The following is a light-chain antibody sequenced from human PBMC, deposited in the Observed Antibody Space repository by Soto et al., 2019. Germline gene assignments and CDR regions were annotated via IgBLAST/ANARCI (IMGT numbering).Light chain of an antibody. CDR1: SSNIGAGYD. J-gene: IGLJ1*01. Sequence: QSVLTQPPSVSGAPGQRVTISCTGSSSNIGAGYDVHWYQQLPGTAPKLLIYGNSNRPSGVPDRFSGSKSGTSASLAISGLRSEDEGDYYCAGWDDSLSGLVFGTGTKLTVL. CDR2: GNS. V-gene: IGLV1-40*01. CDR3: AGWDDSLSGLV.